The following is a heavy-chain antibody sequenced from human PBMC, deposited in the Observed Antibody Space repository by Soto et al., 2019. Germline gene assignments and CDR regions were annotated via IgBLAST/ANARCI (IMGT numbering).Heavy chain of an antibody. CDR3: ARDLFSSGRNYFDP. J-gene: IGHJ5*02. CDR2: ISSSSSDI. CDR1: GFTSSRYS. Sequence: GGSLRLSCAASGFTSSRYSMNWVRQAPGKGLEWVSSISSSSSDIYYADSVKGRFTISRDYAKNSLYLQMNSLRAEDTAVYYCARDLFSSGRNYFDPWGQGTLVTVSS. D-gene: IGHD6-19*01. V-gene: IGHV3-21*01.